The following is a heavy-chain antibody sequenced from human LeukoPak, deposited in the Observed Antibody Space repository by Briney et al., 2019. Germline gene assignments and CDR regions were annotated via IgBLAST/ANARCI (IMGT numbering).Heavy chain of an antibody. V-gene: IGHV3-7*01. Sequence: GGSLRLSRAASGFTFSSYWMSWVRQAPGKGLEWVANIKQDGSEKYYVDSVKGRFTISRDNAKNSLYLQMNSLRAEDTAVYYCARDDSSGYYYPYYYYGMDVWGQGTTVTVSS. D-gene: IGHD3-22*01. CDR3: ARDDSSGYYYPYYYYGMDV. CDR1: GFTFSSYW. J-gene: IGHJ6*02. CDR2: IKQDGSEK.